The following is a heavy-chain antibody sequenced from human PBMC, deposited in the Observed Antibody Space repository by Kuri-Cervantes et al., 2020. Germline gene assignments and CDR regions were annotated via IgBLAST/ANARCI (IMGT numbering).Heavy chain of an antibody. CDR2: IYYSGST. Sequence: GSLRLSCTVSGGSISSYYWSWVRQPPGKGLEWIGYIYYSGSTNYNPCLKSRVTITVDTSMNQFSLKLSSVTAADSAVSYCARGRSKDYFDYWGQGTLVTVSS. V-gene: IGHV4-59*08. CDR3: ARGRSKDYFDY. CDR1: GGSISSYY. J-gene: IGHJ4*02.